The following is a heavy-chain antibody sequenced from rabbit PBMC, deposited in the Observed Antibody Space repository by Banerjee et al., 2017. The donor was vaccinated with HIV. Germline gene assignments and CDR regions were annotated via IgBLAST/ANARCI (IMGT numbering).Heavy chain of an antibody. CDR1: GFSFSNKAV. Sequence: QERLVESGGGLVKPEGSLKLSCTASGFSFSNKAVMCWVRQAPGKGLEWIACINAVTGKAVYATWAKGRFTFSKTSSTTVTLQVTSLTVADTATYFCARDLTGVMGWNGGWWGQGTLVTVS. CDR2: INAVTGKA. CDR3: ARDLTGVMGWNGGW. V-gene: IGHV1S45*01. D-gene: IGHD4-1*01. J-gene: IGHJ3*01.